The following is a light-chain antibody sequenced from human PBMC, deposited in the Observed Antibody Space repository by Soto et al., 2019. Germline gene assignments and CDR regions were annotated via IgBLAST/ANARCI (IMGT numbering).Light chain of an antibody. CDR2: GAS. V-gene: IGKV3-20*01. CDR1: QTFTTSS. Sequence: EIVLTQSPGTLSLSPGERATLSCRASQTFTTSSLAWYQQKPGQAPRLLISGASNMATGIPDRFSGSGSGTDFTLTISRLEPEDFAVYYCQQYDRSPRTFGQGTKVEIK. CDR3: QQYDRSPRT. J-gene: IGKJ1*01.